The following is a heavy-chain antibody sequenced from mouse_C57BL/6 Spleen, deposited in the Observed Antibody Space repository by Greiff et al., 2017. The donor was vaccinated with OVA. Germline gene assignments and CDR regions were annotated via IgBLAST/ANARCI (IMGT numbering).Heavy chain of an antibody. D-gene: IGHD1-1*01. J-gene: IGHJ3*01. CDR3: AREGGYTKFLAY. CDR1: GYTFTDYN. V-gene: IGHV1-18*01. Sequence: VQLQQSGPELVKPGASVKIPCKASGYTFTDYNMDWVKQSHGKSLEWIGDINPNNGGTIYNQKFKGKATLTVDKSSSTAYMELRSLTSEDTAVYYCAREGGYTKFLAYWGQGTLVTVSA. CDR2: INPNNGGT.